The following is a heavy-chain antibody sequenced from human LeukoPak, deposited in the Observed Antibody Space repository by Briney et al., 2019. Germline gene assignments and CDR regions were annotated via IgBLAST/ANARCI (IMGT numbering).Heavy chain of an antibody. Sequence: KPSETLSLTCAVCGGSFSGYYWSWIRQPPGKGLEWIGEINHSGSTNYNPSLKSRVTLTVDTSKNQFSLKLSPVTAADTAVYYCARVGRLSTSFNYYMDVWGKGTTVSVSS. CDR1: GGSFSGYY. CDR3: ARVGRLSTSFNYYMDV. V-gene: IGHV4-34*01. CDR2: INHSGST. D-gene: IGHD2-2*01. J-gene: IGHJ6*03.